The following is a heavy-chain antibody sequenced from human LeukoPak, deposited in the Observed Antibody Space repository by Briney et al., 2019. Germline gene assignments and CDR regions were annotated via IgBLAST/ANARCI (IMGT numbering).Heavy chain of an antibody. J-gene: IGHJ4*02. CDR3: ATIQLWKFDY. V-gene: IGHV3-7*01. CDR1: GFTFSSYG. D-gene: IGHD5-18*01. CDR2: MNPEGTVP. Sequence: GGSLRLSCAASGFTFSSYGMHWVRQAPGKGLEWVANMNPEGTVPYYVDSVKGRFTISRDNAKNSLYLQMNNLRAEDTAIYYCATIQLWKFDYWGQGTLVTVSS.